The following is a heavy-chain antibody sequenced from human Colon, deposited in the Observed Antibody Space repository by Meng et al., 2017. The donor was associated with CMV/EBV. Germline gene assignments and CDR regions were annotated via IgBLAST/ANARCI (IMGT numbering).Heavy chain of an antibody. V-gene: IGHV3-21*01. D-gene: IGHD2-2*02. J-gene: IGHJ6*02. CDR2: ISSSGSDM. Sequence: GESLKISCAASGFTFSSYWMSWVRQAPGKGLEWVSSISSSGSDMYYADSGKGRFTISRDNAKNSLYLQINSLRVEDTAVYYCARVRDLYVSDGMDVWGQGTTVTVSS. CDR3: ARVRDLYVSDGMDV. CDR1: GFTFSSYW.